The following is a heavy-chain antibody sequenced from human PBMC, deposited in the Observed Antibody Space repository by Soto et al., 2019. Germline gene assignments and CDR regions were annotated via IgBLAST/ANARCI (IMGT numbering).Heavy chain of an antibody. CDR3: ARGDHYYTVTRPFDY. V-gene: IGHV3-33*01. D-gene: IGHD4-17*01. CDR1: GFTFSSYG. CDR2: IWYDGSNK. Sequence: ESGGGVVQPGRSLRLSCAASGFTFSSYGMHWVRQAPGKGLEWVAVIWYDGSNKYYADSVKGRFTISRDNSKNTLYLQMNSLRAEDTAVYYCARGDHYYTVTRPFDYWGQGTLVTVSS. J-gene: IGHJ4*02.